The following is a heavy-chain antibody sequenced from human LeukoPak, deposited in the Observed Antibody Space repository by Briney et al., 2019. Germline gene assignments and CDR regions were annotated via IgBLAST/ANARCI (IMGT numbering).Heavy chain of an antibody. J-gene: IGHJ4*02. V-gene: IGHV1-46*01. CDR3: ARTLLTGFYMPPGY. Sequence: ASVKVTCKASGYTFINYYIHWVRQAPGKGLAWMGHINPSDDDITNAQKFQDRVTMTRDTSTSAVYMELSSLRSEDTAVYYCARTLLTGFYMPPGYWGQGSLVTVSS. D-gene: IGHD3-9*01. CDR2: INPSDDDI. CDR1: GYTFINYY.